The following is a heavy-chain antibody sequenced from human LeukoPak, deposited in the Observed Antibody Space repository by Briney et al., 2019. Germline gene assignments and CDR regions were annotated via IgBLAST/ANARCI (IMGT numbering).Heavy chain of an antibody. V-gene: IGHV1-18*01. J-gene: IGHJ4*02. CDR1: GYTFANYG. Sequence: APVKVSCKASGYTFANYGTSWVRQAPGQGLEWMGWISAYNGNTHYAQKLQGRVTMTTDTSTSTAYMELRSLRSDDTAVYYCARDLPDLTFYYDSSGLDYWGQGTLVTVSS. CDR3: ARDLPDLTFYYDSSGLDY. CDR2: ISAYNGNT. D-gene: IGHD3-22*01.